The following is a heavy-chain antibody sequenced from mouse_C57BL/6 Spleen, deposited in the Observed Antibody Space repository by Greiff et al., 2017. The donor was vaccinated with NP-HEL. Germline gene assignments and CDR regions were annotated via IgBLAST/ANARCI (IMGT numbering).Heavy chain of an antibody. V-gene: IGHV1-64*01. Sequence: QVQLQQPGAELVKPGASVKLSCKASGYTFTSYWMHWVKQRPGQGLEWIGMIHPNSGSTNYHEKFKSKATLTVDKSSSTAYMQLSSLTSEDSAVYYCARGDTVVASDYWGQGTTLTVSS. CDR2: IHPNSGST. J-gene: IGHJ2*01. CDR3: ARGDTVVASDY. CDR1: GYTFTSYW. D-gene: IGHD1-1*01.